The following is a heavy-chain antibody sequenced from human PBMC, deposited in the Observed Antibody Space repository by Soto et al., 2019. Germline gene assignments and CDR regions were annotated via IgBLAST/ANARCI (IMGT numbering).Heavy chain of an antibody. D-gene: IGHD6-19*01. CDR3: ARAPSGWYVPSGANFDY. Sequence: PGGSLRLSCAASGFTFSSYSMNWVRQAPGKGLEWVSSISSSSSYIYYADSVKGRFTISRDNAKNSLYLQMNSLRAEDTAVYYCARAPSGWYVPSGANFDYWGQGTLVTVSS. V-gene: IGHV3-21*01. CDR1: GFTFSSYS. CDR2: ISSSSSYI. J-gene: IGHJ4*02.